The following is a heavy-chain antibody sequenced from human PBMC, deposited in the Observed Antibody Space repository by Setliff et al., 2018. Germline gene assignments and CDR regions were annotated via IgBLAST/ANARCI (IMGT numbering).Heavy chain of an antibody. V-gene: IGHV1-8*02. Sequence: GASVKVSCKASGYTFTNYDINWVRQATGQGLEWMGWMNPNSGNTGYAQKFQGRVTMTRNTSISTAYMELSSLRSEDTAVYYCARGAPIPFLDDPYGMDVWGQGTTVTVSS. D-gene: IGHD2-21*01. J-gene: IGHJ6*02. CDR1: GYTFTNYD. CDR2: MNPNSGNT. CDR3: ARGAPIPFLDDPYGMDV.